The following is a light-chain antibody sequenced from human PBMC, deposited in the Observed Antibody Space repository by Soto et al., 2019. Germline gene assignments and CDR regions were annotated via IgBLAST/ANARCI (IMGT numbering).Light chain of an antibody. V-gene: IGKV3-20*01. Sequence: EIVLTQSPGTLSLSPGERATLSCRASQSVSSSYLAWYQQKPGQAPRLLIYGASSRATGIPDRFSVSGSGTDFTLTISRLEPEDFALYYCQQDGSSPLFTFCPGTKVDIK. CDR2: GAS. J-gene: IGKJ3*01. CDR3: QQDGSSPLFT. CDR1: QSVSSSY.